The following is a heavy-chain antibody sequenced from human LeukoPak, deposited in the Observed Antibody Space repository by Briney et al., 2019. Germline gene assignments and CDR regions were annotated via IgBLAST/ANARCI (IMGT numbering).Heavy chain of an antibody. CDR3: GKSRWLQVDDAFDA. CDR2: LSWNSGTI. D-gene: IGHD5-24*01. J-gene: IGHJ3*01. V-gene: IGHV3-9*01. CDR1: GFIFDDYA. Sequence: GGSLRLSCAASGFIFDDYAMHWVREAPGKGLEWVAGLSWNSGTIRYADFVQGRFSISRDNAKNSLYIQMNSLRPEDTASYYCGKSRWLQVDDAFDAWGQGTMVTVSS.